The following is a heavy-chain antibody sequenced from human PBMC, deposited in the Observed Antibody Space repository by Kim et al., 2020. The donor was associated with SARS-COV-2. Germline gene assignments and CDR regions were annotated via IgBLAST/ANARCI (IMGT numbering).Heavy chain of an antibody. CDR2: MNPNSGNT. J-gene: IGHJ6*02. CDR1: GYTFTSYD. D-gene: IGHD6-13*01. V-gene: IGHV1-8*01. CDR3: ARLSHYSSHANNGMDV. Sequence: ASVKVSCKASGYTFTSYDINWVRQATGQGLEWMGWMNPNSGNTGYAQKFQGRVTMTRNTSISTAYMELSSLRSEDTAVYYCARLSHYSSHANNGMDVWGQGTTVTVSS.